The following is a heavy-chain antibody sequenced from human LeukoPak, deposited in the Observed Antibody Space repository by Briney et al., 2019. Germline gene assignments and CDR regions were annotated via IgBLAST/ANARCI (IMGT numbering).Heavy chain of an antibody. CDR3: AGGPTKPPVVVTANRLFYFDY. D-gene: IGHD2-21*02. V-gene: IGHV4-34*01. Sequence: PSETLSLTCAVYGGSFSGYYWSWIRQPPGKGLEWIGEINHSGSTNYNPSLKSRVTISVDTSKNQFSLKLSSVTAADTAVYFCAGGPTKPPVVVTANRLFYFDYWGQGTLVTVSS. CDR2: INHSGST. J-gene: IGHJ4*02. CDR1: GGSFSGYY.